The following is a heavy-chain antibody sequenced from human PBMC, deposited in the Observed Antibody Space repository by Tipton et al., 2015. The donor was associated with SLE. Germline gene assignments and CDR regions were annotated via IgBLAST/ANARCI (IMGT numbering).Heavy chain of an antibody. CDR1: GFIFPVFW. V-gene: IGHV3-7*01. D-gene: IGHD2-8*01. CDR2: IKQDGSET. J-gene: IGHJ4*02. CDR3: ATTCRGVVLMVYPMDYFDY. Sequence: SLRLSCEGSGFIFPVFWMTWVRQAPGKGLEWVANIKQDGSETYYVDSVEGRFTISRDNDKNSLYLQMNSLRAEDTAVYYCATTCRGVVLMVYPMDYFDYWGQGTLVTVSS.